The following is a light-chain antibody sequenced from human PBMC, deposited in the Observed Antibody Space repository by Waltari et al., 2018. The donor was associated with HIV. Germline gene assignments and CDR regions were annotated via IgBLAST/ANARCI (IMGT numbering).Light chain of an antibody. Sequence: EIVLTQSPGTLSLSPGERATLSCRASQSVRSASLAWYHQKPGQAPRLLIYGASSRAPGIPDRVSGSGAVTDFILTISRLEPEDCAVYYCQQYAASPLTFGGGTKVEIK. J-gene: IGKJ4*01. CDR2: GAS. CDR1: QSVRSAS. V-gene: IGKV3-20*01. CDR3: QQYAASPLT.